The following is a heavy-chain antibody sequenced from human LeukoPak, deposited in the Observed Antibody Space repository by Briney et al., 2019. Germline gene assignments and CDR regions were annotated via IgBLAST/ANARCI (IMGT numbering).Heavy chain of an antibody. Sequence: GGSLRLSCAASGFTFSSYSMNWVRQAPGKGLEWVSYISSSSSTIYYADSVKGRFTISRDNAKNSLYPQMNSLRAEDTAVYYCARSIRYFDWSNDAFDIWGQGTMVTVSS. CDR2: ISSSSSTI. J-gene: IGHJ3*02. CDR3: ARSIRYFDWSNDAFDI. D-gene: IGHD3-9*01. V-gene: IGHV3-48*04. CDR1: GFTFSSYS.